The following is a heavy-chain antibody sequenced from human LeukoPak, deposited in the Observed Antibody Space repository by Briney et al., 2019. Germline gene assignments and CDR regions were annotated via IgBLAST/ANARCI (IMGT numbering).Heavy chain of an antibody. CDR1: GYTFTGYY. V-gene: IGHV1-2*02. CDR3: ARGSPFAVAGGRYPDY. CDR2: INPNSGGT. D-gene: IGHD6-19*01. J-gene: IGHJ4*02. Sequence: ASVKVSCKASGYTFTGYYMHWVRQAPGQGLEWMGWINPNSGGTNYAQKLQGRVTMTTDTSTSTAYMELRSLRSDDTAVYYCARGSPFAVAGGRYPDYWGQGTLVTVSS.